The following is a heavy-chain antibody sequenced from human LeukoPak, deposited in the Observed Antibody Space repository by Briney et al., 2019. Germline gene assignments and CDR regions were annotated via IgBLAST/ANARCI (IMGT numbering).Heavy chain of an antibody. CDR2: IIPIFGTA. Sequence: SVKVSCKASGGTFSSYAISWVRQAPGQGLEWVGGIIPIFGTANYAQKFQGRVTITADESTSTAYMELRSLRSDDTAVYYCARDRGDSSGWYGAYYYYYYGMDVWGQGTTVTVSS. J-gene: IGHJ6*02. CDR3: ARDRGDSSGWYGAYYYYYYGMDV. CDR1: GGTFSSYA. V-gene: IGHV1-69*13. D-gene: IGHD6-19*01.